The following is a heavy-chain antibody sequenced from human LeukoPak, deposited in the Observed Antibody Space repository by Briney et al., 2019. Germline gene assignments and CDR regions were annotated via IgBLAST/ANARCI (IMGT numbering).Heavy chain of an antibody. CDR3: ARGKGSHDSSGYYDGYFDY. Sequence: GASVKVSCRASGGTFSSYAISWVRQAPGQGLEWMGGIIPIFGTANYAQKFQGRVTITADESTSTAYMELSSLRSEDTAVYYCARGKGSHDSSGYYDGYFDYWGQGTLVTVSS. CDR1: GGTFSSYA. CDR2: IIPIFGTA. D-gene: IGHD3-22*01. J-gene: IGHJ4*02. V-gene: IGHV1-69*01.